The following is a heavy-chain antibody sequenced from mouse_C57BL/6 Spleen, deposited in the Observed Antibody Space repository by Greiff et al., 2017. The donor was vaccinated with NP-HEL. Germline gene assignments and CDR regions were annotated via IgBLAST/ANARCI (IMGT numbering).Heavy chain of an antibody. D-gene: IGHD2-1*01. Sequence: QVQLKQPGAELVKPGASVKLSCKASGYTFTSYWMQWVKQRPGQGLEWIGEIDPSDSYTNYNQKFKGKATLTVDTSSSTAYMQLSSLTSEDSAVYYCAREDGNSPSYYAMDYWGQGTSVTVSS. V-gene: IGHV1-50*01. CDR1: GYTFTSYW. CDR3: AREDGNSPSYYAMDY. CDR2: IDPSDSYT. J-gene: IGHJ4*01.